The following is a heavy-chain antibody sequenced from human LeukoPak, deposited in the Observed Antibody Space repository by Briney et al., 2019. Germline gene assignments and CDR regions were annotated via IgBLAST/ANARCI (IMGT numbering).Heavy chain of an antibody. V-gene: IGHV4-59*08. CDR2: IYYTGGT. D-gene: IGHD6-19*01. J-gene: IGHJ4*02. CDR3: AKYGGSGWVIDY. CDR1: GGSISNNC. Sequence: SETLSLTCTASGGSISNNCWTWIRQPPGKGLEYIGYIYYTGGTNYNPSLKSRVTISVDTSKNQFSLKLSSVTAADTAVYFCAKYGGSGWVIDYWGQGTLVTVSS.